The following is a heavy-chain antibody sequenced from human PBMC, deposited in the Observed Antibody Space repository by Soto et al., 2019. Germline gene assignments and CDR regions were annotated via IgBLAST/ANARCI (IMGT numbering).Heavy chain of an antibody. CDR1: GGSFSGYY. Sequence: QVQLQQWGAGLLKPSETLSLTCAVYGGSFSGYYWSWIRQPPGKGLEWIGEINHSGSTNYNPSPKSRVTISVDTSKNQSSLKLSSVTAADTAVYYCARGQIDRRIQRPYPRNYYYYGMDVWGQGTTVTVSS. CDR2: INHSGST. V-gene: IGHV4-34*01. D-gene: IGHD5-18*01. CDR3: ARGQIDRRIQRPYPRNYYYYGMDV. J-gene: IGHJ6*02.